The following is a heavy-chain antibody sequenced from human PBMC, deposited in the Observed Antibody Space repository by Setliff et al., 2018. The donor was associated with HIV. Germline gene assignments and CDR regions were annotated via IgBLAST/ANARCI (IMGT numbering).Heavy chain of an antibody. D-gene: IGHD3-10*01. V-gene: IGHV4-34*01. J-gene: IGHJ4*02. Sequence: PSETLSLTCAVYGRSFNGYYWTWIRQPPGKGLEWIGEIDHSGSTTYHASLKSRVTISIDTSKNQISLKLSSVTAADTAVYYCARGLNYYGSGSYLPLGYWGQGTLVTVSS. CDR1: GRSFNGYY. CDR2: IDHSGST. CDR3: ARGLNYYGSGSYLPLGY.